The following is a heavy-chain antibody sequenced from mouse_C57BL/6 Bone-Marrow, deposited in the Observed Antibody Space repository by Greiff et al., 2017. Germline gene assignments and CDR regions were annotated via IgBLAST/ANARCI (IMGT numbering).Heavy chain of an antibody. CDR3: APMVSDY. CDR2: IYPRDGST. D-gene: IGHD2-2*01. V-gene: IGHV1-85*01. CDR1: GYPFTSYD. J-gene: IGHJ2*01. Sequence: VQLQQSGPELVKPGASVKLSCKASGYPFTSYDINWVKQRPGPGLEWIGWIYPRDGSTKYNEKFKGKATLTVDTSSSTAYMELHSLTSEDSAVYFCAPMVSDYWGQGTTLTVSS.